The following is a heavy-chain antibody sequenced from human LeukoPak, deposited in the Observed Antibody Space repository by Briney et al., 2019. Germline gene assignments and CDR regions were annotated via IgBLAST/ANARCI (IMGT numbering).Heavy chain of an antibody. CDR2: INPNSGRT. J-gene: IGHJ4*02. CDR1: GYIFSGYY. D-gene: IGHD6-19*01. Sequence: ASVKVSCKASGYIFSGYYMHWVRQAPGQGLEWMGWINPNSGRTNYAQKSQGRVTMTRDTSISTAYMELSRLISDDTAVYYCARLGYSSGSDNWGQGTLVTVSS. V-gene: IGHV1-2*02. CDR3: ARLGYSSGSDN.